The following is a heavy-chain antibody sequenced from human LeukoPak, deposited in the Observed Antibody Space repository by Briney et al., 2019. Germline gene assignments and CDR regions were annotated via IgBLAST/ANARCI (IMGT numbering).Heavy chain of an antibody. V-gene: IGHV4-30-2*01. J-gene: IGHJ5*02. Sequence: TLSLTCTVSGGSISSGGYYWSWVRQPPGKGLEWIGYIYHRGSTYYNPSLKSRVTKSVDGSKNQFSLKLSSVTAADTAVYYCARSPLIGIAAAGTAWGQGTLVTVSS. CDR1: GGSISSGGYY. D-gene: IGHD6-13*01. CDR2: IYHRGST. CDR3: ARSPLIGIAAAGTA.